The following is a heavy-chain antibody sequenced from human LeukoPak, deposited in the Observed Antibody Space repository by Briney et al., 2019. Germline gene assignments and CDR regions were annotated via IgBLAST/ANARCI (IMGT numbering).Heavy chain of an antibody. D-gene: IGHD2-21*02. CDR1: GGSISSYY. CDR2: IYYSGTA. V-gene: IGHV4-59*08. CDR3: ARQGDRGAFDI. Sequence: SETLSLTCTVSGGSISSYYWSWIRQPPGKGLEWIGYIYYSGTANYNPSLKSRVTISVDTSKNQFSLKLSSVAAADTAVYYCARQGDRGAFDIWGQGTMVTVSS. J-gene: IGHJ3*02.